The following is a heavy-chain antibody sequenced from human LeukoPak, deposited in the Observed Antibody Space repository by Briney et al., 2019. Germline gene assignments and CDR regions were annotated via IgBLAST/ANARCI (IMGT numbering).Heavy chain of an antibody. D-gene: IGHD1-1*01. V-gene: IGHV4-59*01. J-gene: IGHJ6*02. Sequence: SETLSLTCTVSGGSISSYYWCWIRQPPGKGLEWIGYIYYSGSTNYNPSLKSRVTISVDTSKNQFSLKLSSVSAADTAVYYCARDSDRYSPDYYYGMDVWGQGTTVTVSS. CDR3: ARDSDRYSPDYYYGMDV. CDR1: GGSISSYY. CDR2: IYYSGST.